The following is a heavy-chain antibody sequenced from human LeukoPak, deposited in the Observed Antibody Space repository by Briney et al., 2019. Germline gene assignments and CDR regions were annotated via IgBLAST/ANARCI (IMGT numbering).Heavy chain of an antibody. D-gene: IGHD6-19*01. Sequence: GASVKVSCKASGYTFTVYYMHWVRQAPGQGLESMGWVNPNSGGTNYAQKFQGRVTMTRDTSISTAYMELSRLRSDDTAVYYCARDSSGWCREGRYYYYYGMDVWGQGTTVTVSS. V-gene: IGHV1-2*02. CDR2: VNPNSGGT. CDR1: GYTFTVYY. CDR3: ARDSSGWCREGRYYYYYGMDV. J-gene: IGHJ6*02.